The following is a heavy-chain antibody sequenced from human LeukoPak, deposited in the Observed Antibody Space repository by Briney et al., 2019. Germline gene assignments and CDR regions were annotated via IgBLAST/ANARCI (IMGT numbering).Heavy chain of an antibody. CDR2: ISSSSSYI. D-gene: IGHD4-11*01. V-gene: IGHV3-21*06. J-gene: IGHJ4*02. CDR1: GFTFSSYS. Sequence: GGSLRLSCAASGFTFSSYSMNWVRQAPGKGLEWVSSISSSSSYIYYADSVKGRFTISRDNAKSSLYLQMNSLRAEDTAVYYCARDYSNYRFDYWGQGTLVTVSS. CDR3: ARDYSNYRFDY.